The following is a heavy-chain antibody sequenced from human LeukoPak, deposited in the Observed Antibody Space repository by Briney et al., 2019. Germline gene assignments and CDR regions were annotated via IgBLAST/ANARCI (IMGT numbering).Heavy chain of an antibody. CDR3: ARDPVPQAY. CDR2: IKQDGSQK. Sequence: GGSLRLSCAASGFTFSTYWMNWVRQVPGKGLEWLANIKQDGSQKYYVDSVKGRFTISRDNAKNSLYLQMNSLRAEDTAVYYCARDPVPQAYWGQGTLVTVSS. J-gene: IGHJ4*02. CDR1: GFTFSTYW. V-gene: IGHV3-7*01.